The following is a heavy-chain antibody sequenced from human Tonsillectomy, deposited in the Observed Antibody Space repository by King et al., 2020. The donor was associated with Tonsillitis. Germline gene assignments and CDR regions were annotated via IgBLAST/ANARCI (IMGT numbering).Heavy chain of an antibody. J-gene: IGHJ4*02. V-gene: IGHV1-69*04. Sequence: QLVQSGAEVKKPGSSVKVSCKASGGTFNNYAISWVRQAPGQGLEWMGRIIPVLGTAKYAQKFQGKIMITADKATSTVNMEMNSLTSEDTAIYFCARTLAATRGYYFDYWVQGSPVTVSS. CDR2: IIPVLGTA. CDR3: ARTLAATRGYYFDY. CDR1: GGTFNNYA. D-gene: IGHD6-19*01.